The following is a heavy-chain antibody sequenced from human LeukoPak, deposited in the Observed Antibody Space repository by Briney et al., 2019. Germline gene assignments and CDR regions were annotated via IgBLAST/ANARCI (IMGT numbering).Heavy chain of an antibody. J-gene: IGHJ6*02. Sequence: SETLSLTCTVSGGSISSYYWSWIRQPPGKGLEWIGYIYYSGSTNYNPSLKSRVTISVDTSKNQFSLKLSSVTAADTAVYYCARQTYYYGSGSYSKDYYYGMDVWGQGTTVTVSS. CDR3: ARQTYYYGSGSYSKDYYYGMDV. CDR1: GGSISSYY. D-gene: IGHD3-10*01. CDR2: IYYSGST. V-gene: IGHV4-59*08.